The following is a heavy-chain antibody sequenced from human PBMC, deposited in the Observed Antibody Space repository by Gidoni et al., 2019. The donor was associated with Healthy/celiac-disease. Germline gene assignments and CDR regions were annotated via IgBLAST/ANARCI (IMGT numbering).Heavy chain of an antibody. CDR3: ARARSYSSSWYGDAFDI. J-gene: IGHJ3*02. Sequence: EVQLVASGGGLVQPGGSLRLSCAASGFTVSSNYMSWVRQAPGKGLEWVSVIYSGGSTYYADSVKGRFTISRDNSKNTLYLQMNSLRAEDTAVYYCARARSYSSSWYGDAFDIWGQGTMVTVSS. CDR2: IYSGGST. CDR1: GFTVSSNY. V-gene: IGHV3-66*01. D-gene: IGHD6-13*01.